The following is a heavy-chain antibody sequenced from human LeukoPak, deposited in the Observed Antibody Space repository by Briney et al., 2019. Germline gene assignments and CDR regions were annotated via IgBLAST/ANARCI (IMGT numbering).Heavy chain of an antibody. Sequence: GGSLRLSCAASGFTFSTFGMHWVRQAPGKGLEWVAFILYDGSNKYYADSVKGRFTISRDNSKNTLYLQVNSLRPEGTAVYYCAKHTVLGAFDIWGQGTMVTISS. V-gene: IGHV3-30*02. J-gene: IGHJ3*02. CDR2: ILYDGSNK. CDR3: AKHTVLGAFDI. CDR1: GFTFSTFG.